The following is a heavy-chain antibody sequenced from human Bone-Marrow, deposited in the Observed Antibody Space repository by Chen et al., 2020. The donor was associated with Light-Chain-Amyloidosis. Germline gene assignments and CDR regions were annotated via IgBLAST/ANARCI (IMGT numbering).Heavy chain of an antibody. CDR3: TTDPSDYDFWSGSRWFDP. CDR1: GFTFSKAW. Sequence: EVQLVESGGGLVKPGGSLRLSCAASGFTFSKAWMSWVRQATGKGLEWVGRIKSKSDGGTTDYAAPVKGRFTISRDDSKNTLYLQMNSLKTEDTAVYYCTTDPSDYDFWSGSRWFDPWGQGTLVTVSS. V-gene: IGHV3-15*01. CDR2: IKSKSDGGTT. J-gene: IGHJ5*02. D-gene: IGHD3-3*01.